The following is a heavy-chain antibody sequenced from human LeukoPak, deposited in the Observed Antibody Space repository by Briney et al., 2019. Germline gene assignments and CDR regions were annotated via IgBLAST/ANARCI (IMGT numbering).Heavy chain of an antibody. CDR2: ISFDGRKK. D-gene: IGHD3-10*01. CDR3: ARGAEKILSFGEYPSDAFDI. V-gene: IGHV3-30*03. CDR1: GFNFNNYV. Sequence: GSLILSCAASGFNFNNYVMHWVRQAPGKGLEWVTEISFDGRKKTYVDSVKGRFTISRDSPKNTVYLQMDSLRAEDTAVYYCARGAEKILSFGEYPSDAFDIWGQGTMVSVTS. J-gene: IGHJ3*02.